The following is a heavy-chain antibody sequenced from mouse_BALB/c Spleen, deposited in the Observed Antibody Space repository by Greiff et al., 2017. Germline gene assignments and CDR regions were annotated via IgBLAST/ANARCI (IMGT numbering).Heavy chain of an antibody. CDR2: INPSTGYT. Sequence: QVQLQQSGAELAKPGASVKMSCKASGYTFTSYWMHWVKQRPGQGLEWIGYINPSTGYTEYNQKFKDKATLTADKSSSTAYMQLSSLTSEDSAVYYCARSGLFITTAFDYWGQGTTLTVSS. CDR1: GYTFTSYW. V-gene: IGHV1-7*01. D-gene: IGHD1-2*01. CDR3: ARSGLFITTAFDY. J-gene: IGHJ2*01.